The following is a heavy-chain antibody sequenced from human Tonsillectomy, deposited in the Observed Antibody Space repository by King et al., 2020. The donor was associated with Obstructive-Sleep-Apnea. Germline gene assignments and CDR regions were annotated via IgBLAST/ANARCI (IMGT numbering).Heavy chain of an antibody. CDR1: GFSLSSARMG. CDR2: IFSNDEK. D-gene: IGHD6-13*01. Sequence: TLKESGPVLVKPTETLTLTCTVSGFSLSSARMGVSWIRQTPGKALEWLAHIFSNDEKSYITSLKSRLTISKETSKSQVVLTMTDMDPVDTATYYCARTNIAAASDFDYWGQGTLVTVSS. CDR3: ARTNIAAASDFDY. V-gene: IGHV2-26*01. J-gene: IGHJ4*02.